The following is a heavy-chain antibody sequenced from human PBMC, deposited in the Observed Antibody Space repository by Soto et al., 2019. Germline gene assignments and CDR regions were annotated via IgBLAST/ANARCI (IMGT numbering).Heavy chain of an antibody. CDR2: IYYSGTT. Sequence: PSETLSLTCAVSGYSISSSNWWGWIRQPPGKGLEWIGYIYYSGTTYYNPSLKSRVTMSVDTSKNQFSLKLTSVTAVDTAVYYCARREIQGPIDYWGQGPLVTVS. V-gene: IGHV4-28*01. CDR3: ARREIQGPIDY. CDR1: GYSISSSNW. J-gene: IGHJ4*02. D-gene: IGHD1-26*01.